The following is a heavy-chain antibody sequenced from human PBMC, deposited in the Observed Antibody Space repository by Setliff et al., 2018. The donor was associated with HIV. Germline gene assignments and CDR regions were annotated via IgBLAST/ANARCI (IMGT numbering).Heavy chain of an antibody. Sequence: GGSLRLSCATSGFTFTAYSMNWVRQSPGKGLEWVSYISGSGSGVDYADSVKGRFTISRDNARNSLYLQMNSLRADDTAVYYCARDGTTFLAAMDVWGKGTTVTVSS. CDR2: ISGSGSGV. CDR3: ARDGTTFLAAMDV. V-gene: IGHV3-48*04. D-gene: IGHD3-3*02. CDR1: GFTFTAYS. J-gene: IGHJ6*03.